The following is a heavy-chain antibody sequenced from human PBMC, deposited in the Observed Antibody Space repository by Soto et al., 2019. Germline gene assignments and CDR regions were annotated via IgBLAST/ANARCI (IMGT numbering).Heavy chain of an antibody. CDR3: ARSGYSYSSSWYGYYYYYMDV. J-gene: IGHJ6*03. Sequence: GGSLRLSCAASGFTFSSYAMHWVRQAPGKGLEYVSAISSNGGSKYYANSVKGRFTISRDNSKNTLYLQMGSLRAEDMAVYYCARSGYSYSSSWYGYYYYYMDVWGKGTTVTVSS. CDR2: ISSNGGSK. D-gene: IGHD6-13*01. V-gene: IGHV3-64*01. CDR1: GFTFSSYA.